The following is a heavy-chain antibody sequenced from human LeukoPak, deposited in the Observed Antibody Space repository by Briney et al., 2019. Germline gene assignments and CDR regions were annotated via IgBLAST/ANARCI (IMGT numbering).Heavy chain of an antibody. CDR2: TYYRSTWYY. CDR3: ARDVRDYYDSSGYELHFDY. V-gene: IGHV6-1*01. J-gene: IGHJ4*02. Sequence: SQTLSVTCAILGDSVSSNSVAWNWIRQSPSRGLEWLGRTYYRSTWYYDYAVSVKSRITINPDTSKNQFSLQLNSVTPEDTAVYYCARDVRDYYDSSGYELHFDYWGQGTLVTVSS. CDR1: GDSVSSNSVA. D-gene: IGHD3-22*01.